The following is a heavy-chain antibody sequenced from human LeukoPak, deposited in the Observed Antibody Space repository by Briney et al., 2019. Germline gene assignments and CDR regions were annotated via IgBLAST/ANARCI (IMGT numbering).Heavy chain of an antibody. CDR3: ANGGYSSSWYVVDY. Sequence: GGSLTLSCAASGFAISSYALHWVRRAPGQELQWVASISYDGSNKYYADSVKGRFTISRDNSKNTLYLQMNSLRAEDTAVYYCANGGYSSSWYVVDYWGQGTLVTVSS. CDR2: ISYDGSNK. J-gene: IGHJ4*02. D-gene: IGHD6-13*01. V-gene: IGHV3-30*04. CDR1: GFAISSYA.